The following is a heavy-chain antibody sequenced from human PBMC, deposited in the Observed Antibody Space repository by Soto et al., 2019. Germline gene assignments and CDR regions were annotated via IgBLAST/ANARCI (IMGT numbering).Heavy chain of an antibody. CDR2: IGGSAAGS. CDR1: GFTFSSYA. J-gene: IGHJ4*02. V-gene: IGHV3-23*01. CDR3: ARGGGIAVAGTHLDY. Sequence: EMQLLESGGNLVQPGGSLKLSCAASGFTFSSYAMSWVRQAPGKGLEWVSGIGGSAAGSNYADSVKGRFTISRDNSRNTVYLQMSSLRAEDTALYYCARGGGIAVAGTHLDYWAQGTLVTVSS. D-gene: IGHD6-19*01.